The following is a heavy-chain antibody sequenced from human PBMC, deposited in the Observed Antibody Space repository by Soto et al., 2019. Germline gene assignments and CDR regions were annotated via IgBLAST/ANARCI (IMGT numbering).Heavy chain of an antibody. D-gene: IGHD3-16*02. J-gene: IGHJ4*02. CDR2: ISYDGSNK. CDR1: GFTFSSYG. CDR3: AKDPAPRYRHLCYFDY. V-gene: IGHV3-30*18. Sequence: PGGSLRLSCAASGFTFSSYGMHWVRQAPGKGLEWVAVISYDGSNKYYADSVKGRFTISRDNSKNTLYLQMNSLRAEDTAVYYCAKDPAPRYRHLCYFDYWGQGIRVTVAS.